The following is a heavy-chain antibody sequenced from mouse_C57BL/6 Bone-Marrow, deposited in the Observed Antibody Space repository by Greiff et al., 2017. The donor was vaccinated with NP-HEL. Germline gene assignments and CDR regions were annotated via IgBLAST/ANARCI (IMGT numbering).Heavy chain of an antibody. V-gene: IGHV1-80*01. Sequence: VQLQQSGAELVKPGASVKISCKASGYAFSSYWMNWVKQRPGKGLEWIGQIYPGDGDTNYNGKFKGKATLTADKSSSTAYMPLSSLTSEDSAVYFCARCPHYYGSSYDYWGQGTTLTVSS. J-gene: IGHJ2*01. CDR1: GYAFSSYW. CDR3: ARCPHYYGSSYDY. CDR2: IYPGDGDT. D-gene: IGHD1-1*01.